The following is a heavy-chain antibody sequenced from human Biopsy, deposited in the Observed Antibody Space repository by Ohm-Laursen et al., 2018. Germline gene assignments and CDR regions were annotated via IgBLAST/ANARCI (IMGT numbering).Heavy chain of an antibody. Sequence: GTLSLTCTVSGGSISSDYWSWIRQTPGKGLEWIGYIYYSGSTNYNPSLESRVTMSLDTSKKLFSLKLSSVTAADTAMYYCARELMEYYDSSGYFDHWGQGSLVTVSS. J-gene: IGHJ4*02. CDR1: GGSISSDY. V-gene: IGHV4-59*12. D-gene: IGHD3-22*01. CDR2: IYYSGST. CDR3: ARELMEYYDSSGYFDH.